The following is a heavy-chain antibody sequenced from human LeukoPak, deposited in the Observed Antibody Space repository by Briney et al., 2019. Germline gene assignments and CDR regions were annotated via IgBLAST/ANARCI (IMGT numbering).Heavy chain of an antibody. CDR3: ARALAEPYNWFDP. CDR1: GYTFTGYY. J-gene: IGHJ5*02. CDR2: INPNSGGT. V-gene: IGHV1-2*02. Sequence: ASVKVSCKASGYTFTGYYMHWVRQAPGQGLEWMGWINPNSGGTNYAQKFQGRVTMTRDTSISTAYMELSRLRSDDTAVYYCARALAEPYNWFDPWGQGTLVTVSS. D-gene: IGHD1-14*01.